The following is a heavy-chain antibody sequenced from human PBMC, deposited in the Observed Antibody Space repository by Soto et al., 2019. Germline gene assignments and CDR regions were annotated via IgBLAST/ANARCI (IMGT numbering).Heavy chain of an antibody. J-gene: IGHJ4*02. D-gene: IGHD6-19*01. CDR3: TRARDFYNGGWYSDYFDY. CDR2: IKPDGFEK. Sequence: LRLSCAASGFSFTNFWMSWVRQAPGKGLEWVANIKPDGFEKDYVDSVKGRFTISRDNAKSSLNLQMNSLRAEDTAIYYCTRARDFYNGGWYSDYFDYWGQGALVTVS. V-gene: IGHV3-7*01. CDR1: GFSFTNFW.